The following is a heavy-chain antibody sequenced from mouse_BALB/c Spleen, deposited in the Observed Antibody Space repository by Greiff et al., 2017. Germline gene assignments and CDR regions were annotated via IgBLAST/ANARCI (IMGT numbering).Heavy chain of an antibody. J-gene: IGHJ3*01. CDR1: GYTFTDYE. CDR2: IDPETGGT. Sequence: LVESGAELVRPGASVTLSCKASGYTFTDYEMHWVKQTPVHGLEWIGAIDPETGGTAYNQKFKGKATLTADKSSSTAYMELRSLTSEDSAVYYCTRSTRGYDAWFAYWGQGTLVTVSA. CDR3: TRSTRGYDAWFAY. D-gene: IGHD2-2*01. V-gene: IGHV1-15*01.